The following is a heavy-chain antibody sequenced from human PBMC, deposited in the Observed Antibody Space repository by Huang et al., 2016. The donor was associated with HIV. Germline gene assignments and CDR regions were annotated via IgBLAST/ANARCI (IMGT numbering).Heavy chain of an antibody. CDR3: ATSRSGSGWFLDI. CDR2: VNHGGST. V-gene: IGHV4-34*01. J-gene: IGHJ2*01. CDR1: GGSLHGYY. D-gene: IGHD6-19*01. Sequence: QVQLYQWGAGPLRPSETLSLTCVVSGGSLHGYYWNWLRQSPGRGLEWIGEVNHGGSTKDNPSLKSRVTISVDTSKIQFSLNLTSVTATDTADYYCATSRSGSGWFLDIWGRGTLVSVS.